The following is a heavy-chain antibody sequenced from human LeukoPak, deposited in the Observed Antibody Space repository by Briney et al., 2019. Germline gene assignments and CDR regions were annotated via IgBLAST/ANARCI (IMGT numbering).Heavy chain of an antibody. J-gene: IGHJ4*02. CDR1: GFTFSSYE. Sequence: PGGSLRLSCAASGFTFSSYEMNWVRQAPGKGLELVSYISSSGSTIYYAASVKGRFTISRDNAKNSLYLQMNSLRAEDTAVYYCARDSEGFDYWGQGTLVTVSS. V-gene: IGHV3-48*03. CDR3: ARDSEGFDY. D-gene: IGHD1-26*01. CDR2: ISSSGSTI.